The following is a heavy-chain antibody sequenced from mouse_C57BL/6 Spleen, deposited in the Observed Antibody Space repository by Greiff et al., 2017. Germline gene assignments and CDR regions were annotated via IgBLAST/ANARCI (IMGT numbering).Heavy chain of an antibody. D-gene: IGHD2-5*01. CDR2: IDPSDSYT. V-gene: IGHV1-59*01. CDR3: ARGAYSNFSVGYFDV. CDR1: GYTFTSYW. J-gene: IGHJ1*03. Sequence: QVQLQQPGAELVRPGTSVKLSCKASGYTFTSYWMHWVKQRPGQGLEWIGVIDPSDSYTNYNQKFKGKATLTVETSSSTAYMQLSSLTSEDSAVYYCARGAYSNFSVGYFDVWGTGTTVTVSS.